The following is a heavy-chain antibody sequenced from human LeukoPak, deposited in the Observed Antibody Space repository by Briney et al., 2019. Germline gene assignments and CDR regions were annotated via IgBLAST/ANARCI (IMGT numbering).Heavy chain of an antibody. J-gene: IGHJ4*02. CDR2: IYYSGST. Sequence: PPETLSLTCTVSGGSISSYYWSWIRPPPGKGLEWIGYIYYSGSTNYNPSLKSRVTISVDTSKNQFSLKLSSVTAADTAVYYCARHAFSGSYYDYWGQGTLVTVSS. CDR3: ARHAFSGSYYDY. CDR1: GGSISSYY. V-gene: IGHV4-59*08. D-gene: IGHD1-26*01.